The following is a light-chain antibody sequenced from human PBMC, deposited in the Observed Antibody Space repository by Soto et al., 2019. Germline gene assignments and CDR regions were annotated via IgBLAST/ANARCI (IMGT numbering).Light chain of an antibody. CDR1: SSDVGIYSY. CDR3: SSYTTSSTRV. Sequence: QSVLTRPASVSGSAGQSIAISCTGSSSDVGIYSYVSWYQQHPGKVPKLIIYEVTSRPSGVSIRFSGSKSGNTASLTISGLQPEDEADYYCSSYTTSSTRVFGTGTKVTVL. J-gene: IGLJ1*01. CDR2: EVT. V-gene: IGLV2-14*01.